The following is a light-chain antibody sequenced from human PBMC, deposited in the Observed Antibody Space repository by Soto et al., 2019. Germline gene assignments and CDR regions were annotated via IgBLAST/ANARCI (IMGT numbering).Light chain of an antibody. Sequence: EIVVTQSPCTLSLSPGERATLACRASQSVSSSYLAWYQHKPGQAPRLLIYGASSRATGIPDRFGGSGSGTDFTLTISRLGPEDFAVYYCQQYGSSPINFGQGTRLEIK. V-gene: IGKV3-20*01. CDR2: GAS. CDR1: QSVSSSY. J-gene: IGKJ5*01. CDR3: QQYGSSPIN.